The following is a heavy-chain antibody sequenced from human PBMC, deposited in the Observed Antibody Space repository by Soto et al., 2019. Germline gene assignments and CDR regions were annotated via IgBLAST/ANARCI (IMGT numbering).Heavy chain of an antibody. D-gene: IGHD3-3*01. J-gene: IGHJ6*03. Sequence: EVQLVESGGGLVKPGGSLRLSCAASGFTFSNAWMSWVRQAPGKGLEWVGRIKSKTDGGTTDYAAPVKGRFTISRDDSKNTLYLQMNSLKTEDTAVYYCTTDQGLPYDFWSGYYTNYYYYYMDVWGKGTTVTVSS. CDR3: TTDQGLPYDFWSGYYTNYYYYYMDV. V-gene: IGHV3-15*01. CDR2: IKSKTDGGTT. CDR1: GFTFSNAW.